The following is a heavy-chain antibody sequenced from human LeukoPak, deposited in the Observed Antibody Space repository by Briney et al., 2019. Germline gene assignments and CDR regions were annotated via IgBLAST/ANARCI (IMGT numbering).Heavy chain of an antibody. J-gene: IGHJ4*02. CDR2: ISSSGSTI. CDR3: AKIRVVFNWNYAYYFDS. Sequence: GGSLRLSCAASGFTFSSYEMNWVRQAPGKGLEWVSYISSSGSTIYYADSVKGRFTISRDNAKNSLYLQMNNLRPEDTAVYYCAKIRVVFNWNYAYYFDSWGQGTLVTVSS. V-gene: IGHV3-48*03. D-gene: IGHD1-7*01. CDR1: GFTFSSYE.